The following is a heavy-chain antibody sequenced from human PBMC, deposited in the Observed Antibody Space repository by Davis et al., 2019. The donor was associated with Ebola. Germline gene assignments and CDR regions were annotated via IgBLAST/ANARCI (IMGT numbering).Heavy chain of an antibody. CDR1: GGSFSGYY. CDR3: AGGLGGDFDY. J-gene: IGHJ4*02. CDR2: INHSGST. D-gene: IGHD3-16*01. V-gene: IGHV4-34*01. Sequence: SETLSLTCAVYGGSFSGYYWSWIRQPPGKGLEWIGEINHSGSTNYNPSLKSRVTISVDTSKNQFSLKLSSVTAADTAVYYCAGGLGGDFDYWGQGTLVTVSS.